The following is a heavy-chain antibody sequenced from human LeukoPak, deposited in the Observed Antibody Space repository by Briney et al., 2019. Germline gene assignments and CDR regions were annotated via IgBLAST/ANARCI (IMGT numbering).Heavy chain of an antibody. J-gene: IGHJ6*02. D-gene: IGHD1-14*01. CDR1: GFTFSSYA. Sequence: GRSLRLSCAASGFTFSSYAMHWVRQAPGKGLEWVAVISYDGSNKYYADSVKGRFTISRDNSKNTLYLQMNSLRAEDTAVYYCARDPAPNPDYGMDVWGQGTTVTVSS. CDR2: ISYDGSNK. CDR3: ARDPAPNPDYGMDV. V-gene: IGHV3-30-3*01.